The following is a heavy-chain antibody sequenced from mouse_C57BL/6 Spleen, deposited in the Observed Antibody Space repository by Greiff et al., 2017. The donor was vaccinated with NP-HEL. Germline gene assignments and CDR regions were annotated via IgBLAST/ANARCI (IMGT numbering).Heavy chain of an antibody. V-gene: IGHV1-50*01. J-gene: IGHJ3*01. CDR1: GYTFTSYW. Sequence: VQLQQPGAELVKPGASVKLSCKASGYTFTSYWMQWVKQRPGQGLEGSGEIDPSDSYTNYNQKFKGKAKLTVDTSSSPAYMQLSSLTSEDSAVYYCARAVYGRGAYWGQGTLVTVSA. D-gene: IGHD1-1*01. CDR2: IDPSDSYT. CDR3: ARAVYGRGAY.